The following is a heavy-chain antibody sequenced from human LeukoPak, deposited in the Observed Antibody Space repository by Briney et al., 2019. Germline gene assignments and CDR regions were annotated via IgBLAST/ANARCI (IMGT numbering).Heavy chain of an antibody. CDR2: IYTSGST. V-gene: IGHV4-4*07. Sequence: SETLSLTXTVSGGSISSYYWSWIRQPAGKGLEWIGRIYTSGSTNYNPSLKSRVTMSVDTSKNQFSLKLSSVTAADTAVYYCARDHDYGDYPDYWGQGTLVTVSS. CDR1: GGSISSYY. CDR3: ARDHDYGDYPDY. J-gene: IGHJ4*02. D-gene: IGHD4-17*01.